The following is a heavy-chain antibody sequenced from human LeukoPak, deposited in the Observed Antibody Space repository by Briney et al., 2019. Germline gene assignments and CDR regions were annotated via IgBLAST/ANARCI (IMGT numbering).Heavy chain of an antibody. CDR1: GGSISSYY. V-gene: IGHV4-59*08. CDR2: IFYSGST. CDR3: ARGGTMTTVPL. Sequence: PSETLSLTCTVSGGSISSYYWSWIRQPPGKGLEWIGYIFYSGSTNYNPSLRSRVTISVDTSKNRFSLKLSSVTAADTAVYYRARGGTMTTVPLWGQGTLVTVSS. D-gene: IGHD4-17*01. J-gene: IGHJ4*02.